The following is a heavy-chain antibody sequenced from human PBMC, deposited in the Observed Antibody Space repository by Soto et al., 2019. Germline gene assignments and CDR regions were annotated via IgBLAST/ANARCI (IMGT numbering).Heavy chain of an antibody. Sequence: PSETLSLTCTVSGGSTSRSTNYWGWVRQSPGKGLEWIGSIYYGGSTYSNPSLKSLVTISVDSSKTQLPLKLRSGTAAATAVYYGALGRGYNGNDYYFDYWGQGTLVTVSS. V-gene: IGHV4-39*01. D-gene: IGHD1-20*01. CDR2: IYYGGST. CDR3: ALGRGYNGNDYYFDY. CDR1: GGSTSRSTNY. J-gene: IGHJ4*02.